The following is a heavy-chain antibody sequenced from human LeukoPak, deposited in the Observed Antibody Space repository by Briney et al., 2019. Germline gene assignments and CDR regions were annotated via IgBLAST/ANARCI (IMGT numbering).Heavy chain of an antibody. J-gene: IGHJ6*02. CDR1: GFTVSSNY. CDR2: IYSGGST. V-gene: IGHV3-53*01. D-gene: IGHD6-19*01. Sequence: PGGSLRLSCAASGFTVSSNYMSWVRQAPGKGLEWVSVIYSGGSTYYADSVKGRFTISRDNSKNTLYLQMNGLRAEDTAVYYCARDRGSGWYTAYYYYYGMDVWGQGTTVTVSS. CDR3: ARDRGSGWYTAYYYYYGMDV.